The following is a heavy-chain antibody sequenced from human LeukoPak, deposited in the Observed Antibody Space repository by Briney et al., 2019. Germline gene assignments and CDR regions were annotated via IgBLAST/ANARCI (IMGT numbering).Heavy chain of an antibody. J-gene: IGHJ4*02. CDR3: ARTTTPHYYGSGSYALGY. V-gene: IGHV3-23*01. CDR2: ISGSGHSA. Sequence: GGSLRLSRAASGFTFANYAMSWVRQAPAKGLEWVSAISGSGHSAYYADSMKGRFTISRDNSKNTLYLQMSSLSAEDTAVYYCARTTTPHYYGSGSYALGYWGQGTLVTVPS. D-gene: IGHD3-10*01. CDR1: GFTFANYA.